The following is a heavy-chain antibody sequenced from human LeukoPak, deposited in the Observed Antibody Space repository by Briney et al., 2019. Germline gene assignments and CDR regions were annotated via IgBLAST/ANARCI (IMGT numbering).Heavy chain of an antibody. CDR3: ARSRHCSGGSCYYAFDI. CDR1: GYTFTGYY. J-gene: IGHJ3*02. Sequence: GASVKVPCKASGYTFTGYYMHWVRQAPGQGLEWMGWINPNSGGTNYAQKFQGWVTMTRDTSISTAYMELSRLRSDDTAVYYCARSRHCSGGSCYYAFDIWGQGTMVTVSS. CDR2: INPNSGGT. V-gene: IGHV1-2*04. D-gene: IGHD2-15*01.